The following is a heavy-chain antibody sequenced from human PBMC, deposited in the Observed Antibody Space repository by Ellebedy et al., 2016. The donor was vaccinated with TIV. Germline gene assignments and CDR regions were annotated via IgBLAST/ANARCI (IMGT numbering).Heavy chain of an antibody. Sequence: SETLSLTCDISGDSVSSNTASWNWIRQSPSRGLEWLGRTYYRSKWYADSAISVESRIIINRDPSKNQFSLQLNSVTPEDTAVYYCARGGIGLTVAMFEYWGQGILVTVSS. CDR2: TYYRSKWYA. CDR3: ARGGIGLTVAMFEY. J-gene: IGHJ4*02. D-gene: IGHD5-12*01. V-gene: IGHV6-1*01. CDR1: GDSVSSNTAS.